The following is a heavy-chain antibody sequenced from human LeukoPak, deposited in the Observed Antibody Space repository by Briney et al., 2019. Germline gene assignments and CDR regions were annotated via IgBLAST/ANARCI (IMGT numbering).Heavy chain of an antibody. D-gene: IGHD5-12*01. J-gene: IGHJ4*02. Sequence: GGSLRVSCAASGFTFRIYTMTWVRQAPGKGLEWVSSISSSGTSMHYADSVRGRFTISRANDKNLLYLQMNSLRAEDTAVYFCARTYSGYDNPLDYWGQGVLVTVSS. CDR3: ARTYSGYDNPLDY. V-gene: IGHV3-21*06. CDR2: ISSSGTSM. CDR1: GFTFRIYT.